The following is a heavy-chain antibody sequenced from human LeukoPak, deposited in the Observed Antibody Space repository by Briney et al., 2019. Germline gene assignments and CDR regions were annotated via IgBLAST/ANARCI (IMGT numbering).Heavy chain of an antibody. Sequence: GGSLRLSCAASGFTFSDYAMDWVRQAPGKGLEWVSAINSNSAYIYYADSVKGRFTISRDNAKNSVSLQMNSLRAEDTAVYYCARIFRYQMVDYYALDVWGQGTTVTVSS. CDR3: ARIFRYQMVDYYALDV. D-gene: IGHD2-2*01. J-gene: IGHJ6*02. CDR1: GFTFSDYA. CDR2: INSNSAYI. V-gene: IGHV3-21*01.